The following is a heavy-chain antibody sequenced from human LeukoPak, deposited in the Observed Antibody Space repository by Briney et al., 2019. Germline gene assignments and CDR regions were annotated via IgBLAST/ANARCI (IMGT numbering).Heavy chain of an antibody. CDR2: VYYTGST. V-gene: IGHV4-59*01. CDR3: ARVVFGELSAFFDY. D-gene: IGHD3-10*02. J-gene: IGHJ4*02. CDR1: GDSISSYY. Sequence: PSETLSLTCTVSGDSISSYYWSWIRQPPGKGLELIGYVYYTGSTNYNPSLKSRVTISVDTSKNQFSLNLSSVTAADTAVYYCARVVFGELSAFFDYWGQGTLVTVSS.